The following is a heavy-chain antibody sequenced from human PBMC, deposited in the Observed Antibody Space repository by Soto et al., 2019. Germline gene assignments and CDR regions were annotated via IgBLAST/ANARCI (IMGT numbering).Heavy chain of an antibody. CDR1: GGSFSGYY. J-gene: IGHJ6*02. CDR2: INHSGST. Sequence: SETLSLTCAVYGGSFSGYYWSWIRQPPGKWLEWIGEINHSGSTNYNPSLKSRVTISVDTSKNQFSLKLSSVTAADTAVYYCARGRRVATIYYYYYGMDVWGQGXTVTVSS. CDR3: ARGRRVATIYYYYYGMDV. V-gene: IGHV4-34*01. D-gene: IGHD5-12*01.